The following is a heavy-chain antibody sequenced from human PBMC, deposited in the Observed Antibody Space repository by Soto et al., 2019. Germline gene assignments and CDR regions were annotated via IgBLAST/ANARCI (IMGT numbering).Heavy chain of an antibody. CDR3: AREEGVATIVEYFQH. V-gene: IGHV1-18*01. D-gene: IGHD5-12*01. CDR1: GYTFTSYG. J-gene: IGHJ1*01. Sequence: QVQLVQSGAEVKKPGASVKVSCKASGYTFTSYGISWVRQAPGQGLEWMGWISAYNGNTNYAQKLQGRVTMTTDTSTSTAYRELRSLRSDDTAVYYCAREEGVATIVEYFQHWGQGTLVTVSS. CDR2: ISAYNGNT.